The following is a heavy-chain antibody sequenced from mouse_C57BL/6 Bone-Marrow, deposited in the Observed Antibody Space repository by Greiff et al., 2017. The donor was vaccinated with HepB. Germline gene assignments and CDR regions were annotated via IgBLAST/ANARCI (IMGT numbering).Heavy chain of an antibody. Sequence: QVQLKQPGAELVRPGSSVKLSCKASGYTFTSYWMDWVKQRPGQGLEWIGNIYPSDSETHYNQKFKDKATLTVDKSSSTAYMQLSSLTSEDSAVYYCARRGTTVVAGDYYFDYWGQGTTLTVSS. CDR2: IYPSDSET. D-gene: IGHD1-1*01. CDR1: GYTFTSYW. V-gene: IGHV1-61*01. CDR3: ARRGTTVVAGDYYFDY. J-gene: IGHJ2*01.